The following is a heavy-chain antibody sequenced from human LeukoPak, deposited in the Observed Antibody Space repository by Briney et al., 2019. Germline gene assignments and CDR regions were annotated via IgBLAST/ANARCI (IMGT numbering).Heavy chain of an antibody. V-gene: IGHV1-8*01. Sequence: ASVKVSCKASGYTFTNYDVNWVRQAPGQGLGWMGWMNPNSGDTGYAQKFQGRVTMTRNTSINTAYVELSSLRSEDTAVYYCTRVVFGSWYHSWGQGSLITVSS. D-gene: IGHD6-13*01. CDR2: MNPNSGDT. CDR1: GYTFTNYD. CDR3: TRVVFGSWYHS. J-gene: IGHJ5*02.